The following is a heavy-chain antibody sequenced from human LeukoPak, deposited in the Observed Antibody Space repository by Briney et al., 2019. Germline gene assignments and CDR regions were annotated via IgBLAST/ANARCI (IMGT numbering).Heavy chain of an antibody. D-gene: IGHD3-10*01. J-gene: IGHJ4*02. Sequence: GGSLRLSCAASGFTFSSYGMHWVRQAPGKGLEWVAVISYDGSNKYYADSVKGRFTISRDNSKNTLYLQMNSLRAEDTAVYYCAKDQGPYYYGSGSYYNALWDDYWGQGTLVTVSS. CDR3: AKDQGPYYYGSGSYYNALWDDY. CDR1: GFTFSSYG. CDR2: ISYDGSNK. V-gene: IGHV3-30*18.